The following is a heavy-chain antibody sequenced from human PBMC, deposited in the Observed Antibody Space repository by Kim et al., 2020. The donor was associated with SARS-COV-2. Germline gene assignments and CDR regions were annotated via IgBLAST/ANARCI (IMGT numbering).Heavy chain of an antibody. CDR1: GYTFTSYG. Sequence: SVKVFCKASGYTFTSYGISWVRQAPGQGLEWMGWISAYNGNTNYAQKLQGRVTMTTYTSTSTAYMELRSLRSVDTAVYYCAREGSRALYYYYDMDVWGQGATVTVSS. CDR3: AREGSRALYYYYDMDV. J-gene: IGHJ6*02. D-gene: IGHD1-26*01. CDR2: ISAYNGNT. V-gene: IGHV1-18*01.